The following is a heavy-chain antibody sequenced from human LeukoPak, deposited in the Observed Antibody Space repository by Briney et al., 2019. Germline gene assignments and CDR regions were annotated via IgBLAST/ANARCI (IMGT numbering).Heavy chain of an antibody. J-gene: IGHJ4*03. CDR3: ARGHREVEFIGYCSGGSCYDY. CDR1: GGSXSGXX. CDR2: XXXSGST. V-gene: IGHV4-34*01. D-gene: IGHD2-15*01. Sequence: PSETLSLTCAVYGGSXSGXXXSWIXQXXXXXXEXIXXXXXSGSTNYNPSLKSRVTISVDTSKNQFSLKLSSVTAADTAVYYCARGHREVEFIGYCSGGSCYDYWGQGTLVTVSS.